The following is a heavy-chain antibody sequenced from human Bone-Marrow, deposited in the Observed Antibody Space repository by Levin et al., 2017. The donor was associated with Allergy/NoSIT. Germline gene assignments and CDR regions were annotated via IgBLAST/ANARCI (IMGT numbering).Heavy chain of an antibody. CDR2: IYYSGST. Sequence: GSLRLSCTVSGDSISTYYWNWIRQPPGKGLEWIGYIYYSGSTNHNPSLKSRVTISVDTSKNQFSLKLITVTAADTAVYYGARRADYGDPDNWYFDLWGRGTLVSVSS. D-gene: IGHD4-17*01. CDR3: ARRADYGDPDNWYFDL. CDR1: GDSISTYY. V-gene: IGHV4-59*08. J-gene: IGHJ2*01.